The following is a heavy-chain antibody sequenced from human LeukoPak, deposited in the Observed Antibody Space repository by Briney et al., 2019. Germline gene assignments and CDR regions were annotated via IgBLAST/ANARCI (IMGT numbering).Heavy chain of an antibody. CDR1: GFTFSDYS. CDR3: ARGPFSSSWSDFDY. J-gene: IGHJ4*02. D-gene: IGHD6-13*01. V-gene: IGHV3-21*06. Sequence: GGSLRLSCAASGFTFSDYSLTWVRQAPGKGLEWVSCISGDSRYIYYADSVKGRSTISRDNAQNSLYLHMNSLRAEDTAVYYCARGPFSSSWSDFDYWGQGTLVTVSS. CDR2: ISGDSRYI.